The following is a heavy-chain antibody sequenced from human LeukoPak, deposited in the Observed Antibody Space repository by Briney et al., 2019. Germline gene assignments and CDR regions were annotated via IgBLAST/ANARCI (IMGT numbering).Heavy chain of an antibody. CDR2: ISYDGSNK. J-gene: IGHJ6*02. CDR3: ARDWYYGMDV. Sequence: PGRSLRLSCAASGFTFSSYAMHWVRQAPGKGLEWVAVISYDGSNKCYADSVKGRFTISRDNSKNTLYLQVNSLRAEDTAVYYCARDWYYGMDVWGQGTTVTVSS. V-gene: IGHV3-30*04. CDR1: GFTFSSYA.